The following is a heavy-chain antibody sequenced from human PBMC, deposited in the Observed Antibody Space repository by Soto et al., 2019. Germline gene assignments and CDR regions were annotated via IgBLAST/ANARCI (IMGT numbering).Heavy chain of an antibody. Sequence: EVQLVESGGGLVKPGGSLRLSCAASGFTFNKAWMSWVRQAPGKGLEWVGRIKSKTDGGTTDYAAPVKGRFTISRDDSKSTLYLQMNSLKTEDTAVHYCTTDRLNGDPGAFDIWGQGTMVTVSS. CDR1: GFTFNKAW. V-gene: IGHV3-15*01. J-gene: IGHJ3*02. CDR2: IKSKTDGGTT. CDR3: TTDRLNGDPGAFDI. D-gene: IGHD4-17*01.